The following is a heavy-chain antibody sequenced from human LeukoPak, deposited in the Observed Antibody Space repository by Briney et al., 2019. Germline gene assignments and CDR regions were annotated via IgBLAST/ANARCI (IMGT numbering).Heavy chain of an antibody. CDR1: GFTFNNAW. CDR3: TTVVYYYDSSDYSYGGDN. V-gene: IGHV3-15*07. Sequence: GGSLRLSCAASGFTFNNAWMNWVRQAPGKGLEWVGRIKSKTDGGTTDHAAPVKGRFTISRDDSKNTLYLQMSSLKTEDTAVYYCTTVVYYYDSSDYSYGGDNWGQGTLVTVSS. D-gene: IGHD3-22*01. CDR2: IKSKTDGGTT. J-gene: IGHJ4*02.